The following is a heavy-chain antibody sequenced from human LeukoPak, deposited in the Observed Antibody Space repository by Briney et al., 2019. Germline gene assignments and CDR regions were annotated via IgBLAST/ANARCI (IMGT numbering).Heavy chain of an antibody. J-gene: IGHJ4*02. CDR1: GYTLTSYG. CDR2: ISAYNGNT. D-gene: IGHD6-19*01. CDR3: ARLRSGWYSGDY. Sequence: ASVKVSCKASGYTLTSYGISWVRQAPGQGLEWMGWISAYNGNTNYAQKLQGRVTMTTDTSTSTAYMELRSLRFDDTAVYYCARLRSGWYSGDYWGQGTLVTVSS. V-gene: IGHV1-18*01.